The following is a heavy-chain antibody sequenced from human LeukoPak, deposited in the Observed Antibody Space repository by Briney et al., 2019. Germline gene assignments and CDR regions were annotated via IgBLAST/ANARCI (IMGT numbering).Heavy chain of an antibody. CDR2: IIPIFGTA. Sequence: SVKVSCKASGGTFSSYAISWVRQAPGQGLEWMGGIIPIFGTANYAQKFQGRVTITADESTSTAYMELSSLRSEDTAVYYCARAKGYCGGDCYSSHFDYWGQGTLVTVSS. V-gene: IGHV1-69*13. J-gene: IGHJ4*02. D-gene: IGHD2-21*02. CDR3: ARAKGYCGGDCYSSHFDY. CDR1: GGTFSSYA.